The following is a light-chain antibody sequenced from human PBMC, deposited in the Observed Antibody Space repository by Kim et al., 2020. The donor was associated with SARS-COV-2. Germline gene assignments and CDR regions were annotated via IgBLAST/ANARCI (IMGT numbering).Light chain of an antibody. CDR1: SLRSYY. V-gene: IGLV3-19*01. CDR3: NSRDSNDNVV. Sequence: VALGQTVRITCQGDSLRSYYATWYQQKPGQAPIVVSYGKNNRPSGIPDRFSGSSSGNTAYLTITGTQAGDEADYYCNSRDSNDNVVFGGGTQLTVL. J-gene: IGLJ2*01. CDR2: GKN.